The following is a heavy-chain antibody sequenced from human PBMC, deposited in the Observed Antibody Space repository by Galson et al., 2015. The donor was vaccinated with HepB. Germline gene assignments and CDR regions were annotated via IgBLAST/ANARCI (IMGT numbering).Heavy chain of an antibody. CDR3: ARDRTLDAFDI. CDR1: GFTFSSYW. V-gene: IGHV3-7*03. J-gene: IGHJ3*02. D-gene: IGHD1-1*01. Sequence: SLRLSCAASGFTFSSYWMCWVRQAPGKGLEWVANIKQDGSEKYYVDSVKGRFTISRDNAKNSLYLQMNSLRAEDTAVYYCARDRTLDAFDIWGQGTMVTVSS. CDR2: IKQDGSEK.